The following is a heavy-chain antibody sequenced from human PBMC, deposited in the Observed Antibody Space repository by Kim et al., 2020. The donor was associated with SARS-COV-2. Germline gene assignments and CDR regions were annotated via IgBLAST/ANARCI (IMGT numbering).Heavy chain of an antibody. V-gene: IGHV3-21*01. J-gene: IGHJ4*02. CDR2: ISSSSSYI. Sequence: GGSLRLSCAASGFTFSSYSMNWVRQAPGKGLEWVSSISSSSSYIYYADSVKGRFTISRDNAKNSLYLQMNSLRAEDTAVYYCARAVDYYDSSGYPFDYWGQGTLVTVSS. CDR3: ARAVDYYDSSGYPFDY. CDR1: GFTFSSYS. D-gene: IGHD3-22*01.